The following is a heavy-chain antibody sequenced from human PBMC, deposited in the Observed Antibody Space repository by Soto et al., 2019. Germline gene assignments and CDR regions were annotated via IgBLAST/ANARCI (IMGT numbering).Heavy chain of an antibody. CDR3: AHWGNWNTGDGVDI. Sequence: GGSLSLPCAASGFTFSSCGMHWIRHAPDKGVQWVQVISYDGSNKYYADSVKGRSAISRHNSKCTPYLKMNRPRAEDTAVYDCAHWGNWNTGDGVDIWGQGTMVTVS. V-gene: IGHV3-30*03. D-gene: IGHD1-20*01. J-gene: IGHJ3*02. CDR1: GFTFSSCG. CDR2: ISYDGSNK.